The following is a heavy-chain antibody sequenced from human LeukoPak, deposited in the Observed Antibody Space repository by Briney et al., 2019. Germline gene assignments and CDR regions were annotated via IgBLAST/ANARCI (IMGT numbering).Heavy chain of an antibody. Sequence: SETLSLTCTVSGGSISSHYWRWIRQPPGKGLAWVGYIYYSGSNNYNPSLKRRVTISVDTSKNQFSLKLSSVTAADAAVYYCARVPYCSSTSCSYYFDYWGQGTLVTVSS. V-gene: IGHV4-59*11. CDR1: GGSISSHY. CDR2: IYYSGSN. CDR3: ARVPYCSSTSCSYYFDY. D-gene: IGHD2-2*01. J-gene: IGHJ4*02.